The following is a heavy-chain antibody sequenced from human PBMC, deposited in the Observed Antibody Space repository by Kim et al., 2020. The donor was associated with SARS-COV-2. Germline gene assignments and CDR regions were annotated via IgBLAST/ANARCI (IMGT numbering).Heavy chain of an antibody. J-gene: IGHJ5*02. D-gene: IGHD6-13*01. CDR2: INPSGGST. CDR1: GYTFTSYY. V-gene: IGHV1-46*01. CDR3: ARDFIAAAGYNWFDP. Sequence: ASVKVSCKASGYTFTSYYMHWVRQAPGQGLEWMGIINPSGGSTSYAQKFQGRVTMTRDTSTSTVYMELSSLRSEDTAVYYCARDFIAAAGYNWFDPWGQGTLVTVSS.